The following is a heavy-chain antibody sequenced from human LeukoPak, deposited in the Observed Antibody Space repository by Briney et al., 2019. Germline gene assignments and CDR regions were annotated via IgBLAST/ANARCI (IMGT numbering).Heavy chain of an antibody. J-gene: IGHJ6*02. CDR1: GFTFSTYA. D-gene: IGHD5-24*01. CDR3: AKEAFNWLQSHYYGVDV. Sequence: PGGSLRLSCAASGFTFSTYAMSWVRQAPGKGLEWVSAISFSGGSTHYAESVKGRFTISRDNSKNTLYLQMNSLRAEDTAVYYCAKEAFNWLQSHYYGVDVWGQGTTVTVSS. V-gene: IGHV3-23*01. CDR2: ISFSGGST.